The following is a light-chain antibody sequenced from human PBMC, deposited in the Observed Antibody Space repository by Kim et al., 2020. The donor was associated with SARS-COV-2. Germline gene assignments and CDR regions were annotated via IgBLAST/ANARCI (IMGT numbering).Light chain of an antibody. Sequence: VIFSCPRDIGTSAYNYVQWYQQRPGSSPTTIIYQNDRRPSGVPDRFSGSIDSSTNSASLTISGLEAEDEAVYYCQSYDANDQVIGGGTKLTVL. V-gene: IGLV6-57*01. J-gene: IGLJ3*02. CDR2: QND. CDR3: QSYDANDQV. CDR1: IGTSAYNY.